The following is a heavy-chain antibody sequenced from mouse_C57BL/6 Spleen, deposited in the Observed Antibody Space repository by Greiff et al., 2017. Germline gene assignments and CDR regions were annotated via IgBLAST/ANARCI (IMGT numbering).Heavy chain of an antibody. J-gene: IGHJ2*01. V-gene: IGHV1-63*01. CDR3: ARSGPYGNYFDY. Sequence: VHLVESGAELVRPGTSVKMSCKASGYTFTNYWIGWAKQRPGHGLEWIGDIYPGGGYTNYNEKFKGKATLTADKSSSTAYMQFSSLTSEDSAIYYYARSGPYGNYFDYWGQGTTLTVSS. CDR1: GYTFTNYW. CDR2: IYPGGGYT. D-gene: IGHD2-1*01.